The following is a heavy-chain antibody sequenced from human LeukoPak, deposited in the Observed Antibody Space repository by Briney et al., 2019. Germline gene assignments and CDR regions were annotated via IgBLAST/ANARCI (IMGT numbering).Heavy chain of an antibody. Sequence: PSETLSLTRPVSGGSISSSSYYWGWLRQPPGKGLEWIGSIYYSGSTYYNPSLKSRVTISVDTSKNQFSLKLSSVTAADTAVYYCYALPYYYYMDVWGKGTTVTVSS. CDR3: YALPYYYYMDV. D-gene: IGHD2-2*01. CDR2: IYYSGST. V-gene: IGHV4-39*01. CDR1: GGSISSSSYY. J-gene: IGHJ6*03.